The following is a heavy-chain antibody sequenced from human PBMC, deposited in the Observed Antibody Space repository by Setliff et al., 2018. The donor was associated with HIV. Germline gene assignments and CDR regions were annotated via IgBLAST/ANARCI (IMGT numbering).Heavy chain of an antibody. CDR2: MFRTGTS. V-gene: IGHV4-38-2*01. CDR1: GYSIRSGYY. Sequence: SETLSLTCAVSGYSIRSGYYWGWIRQSPGKGLEWIGTMFRTGTSYYNPSLTSRVAISQDTSKNQFSLELTSVTAADTAVYYCATVDGTRYLDYWGQGKLVTVSS. D-gene: IGHD1-1*01. J-gene: IGHJ4*02. CDR3: ATVDGTRYLDY.